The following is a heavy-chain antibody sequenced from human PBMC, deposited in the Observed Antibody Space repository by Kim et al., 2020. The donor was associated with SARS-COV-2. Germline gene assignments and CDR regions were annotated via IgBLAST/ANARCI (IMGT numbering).Heavy chain of an antibody. Sequence: SETLSLTCTVSGGSISSYYWSWIRQLPGKGLEWIGYIYYSGSTNYNPSLKSRVTISVDTSKNQFSLKLSSVTAADTAVYYCARDGGWGLLCSFDFWGQGTLVTVSS. D-gene: IGHD1-26*01. CDR1: GGSISSYY. CDR3: ARDGGWGLLCSFDF. CDR2: IYYSGST. J-gene: IGHJ4*02. V-gene: IGHV4-59*13.